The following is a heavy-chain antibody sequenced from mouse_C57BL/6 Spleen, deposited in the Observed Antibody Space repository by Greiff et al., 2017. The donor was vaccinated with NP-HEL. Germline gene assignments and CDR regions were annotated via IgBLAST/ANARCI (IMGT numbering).Heavy chain of an antibody. CDR1: GFNIKDYY. D-gene: IGHD1-1*01. Sequence: EVQLQQSGAELVRPGASVKLSCTASGFNIKDYYMHWVKQRPEQGLEWIGRIDPEDGDTEYAPKFQGKATMTADTSSNQAYLPLISLTSVDTAVHYCTLFPHYGSSYEDYWGQGTTLTVSS. CDR3: TLFPHYGSSYEDY. CDR2: IDPEDGDT. V-gene: IGHV14-1*01. J-gene: IGHJ2*01.